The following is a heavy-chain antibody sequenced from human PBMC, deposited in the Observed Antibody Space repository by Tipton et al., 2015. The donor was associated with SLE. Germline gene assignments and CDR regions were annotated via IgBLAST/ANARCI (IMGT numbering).Heavy chain of an antibody. J-gene: IGHJ4*02. D-gene: IGHD3-22*01. CDR3: ARNYDSSPDYFDY. V-gene: IGHV4-59*01. Sequence: TLSLTCTVSGGSISSYYWSWIRQPPGKGLEWIGYIFYSGSTHYNPSLKSRVTISVDTSKNQFSLKLSSVTAADTAVYYCARNYDSSPDYFDYWGQGTLVTVSS. CDR2: IFYSGST. CDR1: GGSISSYY.